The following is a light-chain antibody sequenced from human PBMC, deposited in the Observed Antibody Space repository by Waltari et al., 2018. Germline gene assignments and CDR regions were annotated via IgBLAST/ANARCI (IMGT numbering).Light chain of an antibody. J-gene: IGKJ2*01. CDR2: GAS. Sequence: EIVLTQSPGNLSLSPGERATLSCRASQSVSTNYLAWYQQKPGQAPRLIIYGASSRATGIPDRFSGSGSGTDFTLTIRRLGPEDFAVYYCQHYGSSPYTFGQGAKLEIK. CDR1: QSVSTNY. V-gene: IGKV3-20*01. CDR3: QHYGSSPYT.